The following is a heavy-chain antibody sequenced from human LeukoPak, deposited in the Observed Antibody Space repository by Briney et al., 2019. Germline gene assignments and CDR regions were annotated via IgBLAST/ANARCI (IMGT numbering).Heavy chain of an antibody. CDR3: AKDRSNGIVVVVAATPVGFPSY. V-gene: IGHV3-23*01. D-gene: IGHD2-15*01. J-gene: IGHJ4*02. CDR2: ISGSGGST. CDR1: GFTFSSYA. Sequence: PGGSLRLSCAASGFTFSSYAMSWVRQAPGKGLEWVSAISGSGGSTYYADSVKGRFTISRDNSKNTLYLQMNSLRAEDTAVYYCAKDRSNGIVVVVAATPVGFPSYWGQGTLVTVSS.